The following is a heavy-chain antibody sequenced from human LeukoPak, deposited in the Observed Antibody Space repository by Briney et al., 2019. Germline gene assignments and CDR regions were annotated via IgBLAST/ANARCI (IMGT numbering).Heavy chain of an antibody. Sequence: GGSLRLSCAASGFTVSNNYMIWVRQAPGKGLEWVSAISGSRGSTYYADSVKGRFTISRDNTKNTLYLQMNSLRAEDAAVYYCAKEGGSGWGFDYWGQGALVTVSS. J-gene: IGHJ4*02. CDR2: ISGSRGST. CDR1: GFTVSNNY. V-gene: IGHV3-23*01. D-gene: IGHD6-19*01. CDR3: AKEGGSGWGFDY.